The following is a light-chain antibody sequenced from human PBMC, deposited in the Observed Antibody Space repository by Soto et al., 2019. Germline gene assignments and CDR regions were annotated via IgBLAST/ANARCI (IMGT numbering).Light chain of an antibody. Sequence: EIVLTQSPGTLSLSPGERATLSCRASQSVSSSYLAWYQQKPGQAPRHLIYGASSRATGIPGRFSRSGSATDFTLTISRMEPEAFAVYYCQQYDSSPLTFGGGTKVEIK. V-gene: IGKV3-20*01. CDR3: QQYDSSPLT. CDR2: GAS. J-gene: IGKJ4*01. CDR1: QSVSSSY.